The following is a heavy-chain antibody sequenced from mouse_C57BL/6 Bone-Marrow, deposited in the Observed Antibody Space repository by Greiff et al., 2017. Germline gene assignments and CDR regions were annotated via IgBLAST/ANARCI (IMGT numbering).Heavy chain of an antibody. CDR1: GYSFTSYY. CDR2: IYPGSGNT. V-gene: IGHV1-66*01. Sequence: QVQLQQSGPELVKPGASVKISCKASGYSFTSYYIHWVKQRPGPGLEWIGWIYPGSGNTKYNETFKGKATLTADTSSSTAYMQLSSLTSEDSAVYYCANYYGSSYGDYWGQGTTLTVSS. J-gene: IGHJ2*01. CDR3: ANYYGSSYGDY. D-gene: IGHD1-1*01.